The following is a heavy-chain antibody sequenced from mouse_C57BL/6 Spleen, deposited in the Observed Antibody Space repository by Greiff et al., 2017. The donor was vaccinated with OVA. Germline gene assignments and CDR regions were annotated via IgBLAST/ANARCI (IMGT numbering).Heavy chain of an antibody. CDR3: ARGGTTVVAYFDV. CDR2: ISDGGSYT. D-gene: IGHD1-1*01. V-gene: IGHV5-4*01. CDR1: GFTFSSYA. J-gene: IGHJ1*03. Sequence: EVQLVESGGGLVKPGGSLKLSCAASGFTFSSYAMSWVRQTPEKRLEWVATISDGGSYTYYPDNVKGRFTISRDNAKNKLYLQMSHLKSEDTAMYYCARGGTTVVAYFDVWGTGTTVTVSS.